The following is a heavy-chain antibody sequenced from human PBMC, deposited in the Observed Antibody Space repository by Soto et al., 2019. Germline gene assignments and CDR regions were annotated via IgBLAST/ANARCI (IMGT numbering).Heavy chain of an antibody. V-gene: IGHV1-18*01. CDR2: VSAYNGER. CDR3: SRGTSIPASGDY. Sequence: QVQLVQTGAEVKKPGASVKVSCKASGYTFTNYGINWVRQAPGQGLEWLGWVSAYNGERRYAQRVQARVIMTTDTSTPTAYMELMSLRSDDTAVYYCSRGTSIPASGDYWGQGTLVTVSS. J-gene: IGHJ4*01. D-gene: IGHD6-6*01. CDR1: GYTFTNYG.